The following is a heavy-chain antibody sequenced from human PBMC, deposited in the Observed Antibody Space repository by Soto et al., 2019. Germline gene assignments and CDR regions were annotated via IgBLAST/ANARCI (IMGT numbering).Heavy chain of an antibody. D-gene: IGHD3-16*02. CDR1: GYTFTSYA. V-gene: IGHV1-3*01. Sequence: QVQLVQSGAEVKKPGASVKVSCKASGYTFTSYAMHWVRQAPGQRLEWMGWINAGNGNTKYSQKFQGRVTITRDTSASTADMELSSLRSEDTAVYYCARDDYMWGSYRTHYFDYWGQGTLVTVSS. CDR2: INAGNGNT. J-gene: IGHJ4*02. CDR3: ARDDYMWGSYRTHYFDY.